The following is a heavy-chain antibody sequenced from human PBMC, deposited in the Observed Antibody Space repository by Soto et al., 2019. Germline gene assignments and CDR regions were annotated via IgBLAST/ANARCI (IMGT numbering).Heavy chain of an antibody. CDR3: ARTGIVLVPAAMKTSNWFDP. Sequence: SETLSLTCTVSGGSISSGGYYWSWIRQHPGKGLEWIGYIYYSGSTYYNPSLKSRVTISVDTSKNQFSLKLSSVTAADTAVYYCARTGIVLVPAAMKTSNWFDPWGQGTLVTVSS. J-gene: IGHJ5*02. CDR2: IYYSGST. D-gene: IGHD2-2*01. CDR1: GGSISSGGYY. V-gene: IGHV4-31*03.